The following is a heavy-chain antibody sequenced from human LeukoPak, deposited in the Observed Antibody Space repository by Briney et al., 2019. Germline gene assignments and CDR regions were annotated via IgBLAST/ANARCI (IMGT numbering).Heavy chain of an antibody. D-gene: IGHD5-24*01. J-gene: IGHJ6*03. Sequence: GGSLRLSRAASGFTFSGSAMHCVRQASGKGLEWVGRIRSKANSYATAYAASVKGRFTISRDDSKNTAYLQMNSLRTEDTAVYYCTRHYVESFDYYYYMDVWGKGTTVTVSS. CDR1: GFTFSGSA. V-gene: IGHV3-73*01. CDR2: IRSKANSYAT. CDR3: TRHYVESFDYYYYMDV.